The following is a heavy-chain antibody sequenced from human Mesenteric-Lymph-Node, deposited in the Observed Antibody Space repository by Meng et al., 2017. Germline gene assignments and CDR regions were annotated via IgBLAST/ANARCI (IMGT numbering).Heavy chain of an antibody. Sequence: VQLVESGGGVVQPGRALGLSCGASGFTFSNYWMHWVRQAPGKGRGWVSRISDDGSSTTYADSVKGRFTISRDNAKNTLSLQMNSLRVEDTAVYYCTRDRFFSAWGQGTLVTVSS. CDR3: TRDRFFSA. CDR2: ISDDGSST. V-gene: IGHV3-74*01. CDR1: GFTFSNYW. J-gene: IGHJ5*02. D-gene: IGHD3-3*01.